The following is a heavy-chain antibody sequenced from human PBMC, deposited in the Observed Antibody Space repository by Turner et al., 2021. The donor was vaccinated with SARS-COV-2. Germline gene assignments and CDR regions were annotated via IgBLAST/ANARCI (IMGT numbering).Heavy chain of an antibody. J-gene: IGHJ3*01. D-gene: IGHD3-10*01. CDR3: ARLLKRRCVNVLRGVNDAFDL. V-gene: IGHV4-39*01. Sequence: QLLLQESAQGLMKPAETLSLPCPVSAASGNNTSFYWGWIRQPPAKGLEWIGTVYETGTSYYNPALKSRVTIAIDTSKTQFSLKLTSVTAADTALYSCARLLKRRCVNVLRGVNDAFDLWGQGTMVTVSS. CDR1: AASGNNTSFY. CDR2: VYETGTS.